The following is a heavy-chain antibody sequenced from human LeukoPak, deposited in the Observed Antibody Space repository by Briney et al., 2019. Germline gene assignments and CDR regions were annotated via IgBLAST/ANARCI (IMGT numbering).Heavy chain of an antibody. CDR2: ISYDGSNK. CDR1: GFTFSSYW. J-gene: IGHJ4*02. Sequence: GGSLRLSCAASGFTFSSYWMHWVRQAPGKGLEWVAVISYDGSNKYYADSVKGRFTISRDNSKNTLYLQMNSLRAEDTAVYYCAKGVKTLLRYFDWANLDDYWGQGTLVTVSS. D-gene: IGHD3-9*01. V-gene: IGHV3-30*18. CDR3: AKGVKTLLRYFDWANLDDY.